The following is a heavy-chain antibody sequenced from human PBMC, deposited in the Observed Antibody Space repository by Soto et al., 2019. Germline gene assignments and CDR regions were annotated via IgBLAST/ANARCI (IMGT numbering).Heavy chain of an antibody. D-gene: IGHD2-2*02. CDR2: INAGNGNT. CDR3: ARVGDCSSTSCYSGGFDL. V-gene: IGHV1-3*01. CDR1: GYTFTSYA. J-gene: IGHJ5*02. Sequence: QVQLVQSGAEVKKPGASVKVSCKASGYTFTSYAMHWVRQAPGQRLEWMGWINAGNGNTKYSQKFQGRVTITRDTSASTAYMELSSLRSEDTAVYYCARVGDCSSTSCYSGGFDLWGQGTLVTVSS.